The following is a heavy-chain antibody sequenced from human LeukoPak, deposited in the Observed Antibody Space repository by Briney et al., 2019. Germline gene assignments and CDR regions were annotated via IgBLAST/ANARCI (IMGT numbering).Heavy chain of an antibody. CDR2: IYSGGST. CDR3: ARDSSSWYRAYSYGMDV. D-gene: IGHD6-13*01. J-gene: IGHJ6*02. Sequence: GGSLRLSCAASGFTVSSNYMSWVRQAPGKGLEWVSVIYSGGSTYYPDSVKGRFTISRDNSQNTLFLQMNSLRAEDTAVYYCARDSSSWYRAYSYGMDVWGQGTTVTVSS. V-gene: IGHV3-66*01. CDR1: GFTVSSNY.